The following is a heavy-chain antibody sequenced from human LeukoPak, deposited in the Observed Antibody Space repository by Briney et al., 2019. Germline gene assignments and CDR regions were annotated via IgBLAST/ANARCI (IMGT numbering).Heavy chain of an antibody. Sequence: GGSLRLSCAASGFTFSSYAMHWVRQAPGKGLEWVAVISYDGSNKYYADSVKGRFTISRDNSKNTLYLQMNSLRAEDTAVYYCARGENDSXGYWLDXWXQXTLXTVSS. CDR1: GFTFSSYA. J-gene: IGHJ5*02. D-gene: IGHD3-22*01. V-gene: IGHV3-30-3*01. CDR3: ARGENDSXGYWLDX. CDR2: ISYDGSNK.